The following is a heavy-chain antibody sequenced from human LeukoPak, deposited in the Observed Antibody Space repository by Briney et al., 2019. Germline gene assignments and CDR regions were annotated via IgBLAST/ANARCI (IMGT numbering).Heavy chain of an antibody. CDR1: GFSLSTSGVG. D-gene: IGHD3-10*01. Sequence: GSGPTLVNPTQTLTLTCTFSGFSLSTSGVGVGWIRQPPGKALEWLALIYRDDDKRYSPSLKSRLTITKDTSKNQVVLTMTNMDPVDTATYYCAHRQVYYYGSGSYGYFDYWGQGTLVTVSS. J-gene: IGHJ4*02. CDR3: AHRQVYYYGSGSYGYFDY. V-gene: IGHV2-5*02. CDR2: IYRDDDK.